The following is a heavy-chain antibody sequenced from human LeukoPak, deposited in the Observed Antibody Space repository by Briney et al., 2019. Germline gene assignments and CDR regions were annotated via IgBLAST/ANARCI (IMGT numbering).Heavy chain of an antibody. J-gene: IGHJ4*02. CDR3: ARVQPLEWLTHSLDY. Sequence: PGGSLRLSCAASGFTFSSYWMSWVRQAPGKGLEWVANIKQDGSEKYYVDSVKGRFTISRDNAKNSLYLQMNSLRAEDTAVYYCARVQPLEWLTHSLDYWGQGTLVTVSS. CDR2: IKQDGSEK. D-gene: IGHD3-3*01. CDR1: GFTFSSYW. V-gene: IGHV3-7*01.